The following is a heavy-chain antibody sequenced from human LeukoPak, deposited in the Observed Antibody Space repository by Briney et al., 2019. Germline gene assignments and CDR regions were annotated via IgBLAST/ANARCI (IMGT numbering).Heavy chain of an antibody. D-gene: IGHD3-22*01. CDR2: ISYDGSNK. CDR1: GFTFSSYG. CDR3: ARDERYYYDSSGYED. V-gene: IGHV3-30*03. J-gene: IGHJ4*02. Sequence: GGSLRLSCAASGFTFSSYGKHWVRQAPGKGLEWVAVISYDGSNKYYADSVKGRFTISRDNSKNTLYLQMNSLRAEDTAVYYCARDERYYYDSSGYEDWGQGTLVTVSS.